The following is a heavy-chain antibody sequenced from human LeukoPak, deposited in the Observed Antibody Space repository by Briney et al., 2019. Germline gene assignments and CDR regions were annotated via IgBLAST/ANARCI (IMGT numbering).Heavy chain of an antibody. CDR3: ARDHLSKLGYCSGGSCYSNAFDI. CDR2: IYTSGST. V-gene: IGHV4-4*07. Sequence: SETLSLTCTVSGGSICSYYWSWIRQPAGKGLEWIGRIYTSGSTNYNPSLKSRVTMSVDTSKNQFSLKLSSVTAADTAVYYCARDHLSKLGYCSGGSCYSNAFDIWGQGTMVTVSS. CDR1: GGSICSYY. J-gene: IGHJ3*02. D-gene: IGHD2-15*01.